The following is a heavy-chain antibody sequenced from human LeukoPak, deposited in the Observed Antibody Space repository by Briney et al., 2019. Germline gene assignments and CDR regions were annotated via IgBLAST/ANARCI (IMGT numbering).Heavy chain of an antibody. CDR1: GFTFSSYE. CDR2: IGDSGGPI. J-gene: IGHJ4*02. CDR3: ARRPGCSGGTCYSHFDY. Sequence: GGSLRLSCAASGFTFSSYEMLWVRQAPGKGLEWLSYIGDSGGPIYYADSVKGRFTVSRDNAKNSLYLQMNSLRAEDTAVYYCARRPGCSGGTCYSHFDYWGQGTLVTVSS. D-gene: IGHD2-15*01. V-gene: IGHV3-48*03.